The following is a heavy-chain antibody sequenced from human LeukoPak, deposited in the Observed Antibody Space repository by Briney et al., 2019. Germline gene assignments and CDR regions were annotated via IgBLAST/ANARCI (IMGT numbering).Heavy chain of an antibody. V-gene: IGHV1-2*02. CDR1: GYTFTGYY. CDR2: INPNSGGT. Sequence: ASVKVSCKASGYTFTGYYMHWVRQAPGQGLEWMGWINPNSGGTNYAQKFQGRVTMTRDTSISTAYMELSRLRSDDTAVYYCARSLYYYGSGSSVAPYYFDYWGQGTLVTVSS. J-gene: IGHJ4*02. CDR3: ARSLYYYGSGSSVAPYYFDY. D-gene: IGHD3-10*01.